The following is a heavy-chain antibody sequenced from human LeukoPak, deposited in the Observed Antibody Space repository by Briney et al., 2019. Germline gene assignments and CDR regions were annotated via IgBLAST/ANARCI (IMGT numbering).Heavy chain of an antibody. J-gene: IGHJ4*02. CDR1: GYTFTSYY. CDR3: ALEEMATILY. Sequence: ASVKVSCKASGYTFTSYYMHWVRQAPGQGLEWMGWMNPNSGATNYAQKFQGRVTMTRDTSSSTAYMELSRLTSDDTAVYYCALEEMATILYWGQGTLVTVSS. D-gene: IGHD5-24*01. V-gene: IGHV1-2*02. CDR2: MNPNSGAT.